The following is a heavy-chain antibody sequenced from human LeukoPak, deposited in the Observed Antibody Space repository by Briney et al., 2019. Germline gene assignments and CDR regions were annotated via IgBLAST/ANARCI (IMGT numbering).Heavy chain of an antibody. Sequence: ASVKVSCKASVYTFTDYFIHWVGQPPGQAPEWMGWLNPNSGGTNYAQTFEGRVTMTRDTSITTAYMDLSSLRSDDTAMYYCVRDTIHNSNPSAPGTNGFDPWGQGTLVTVSS. CDR3: VRDTIHNSNPSAPGTNGFDP. CDR2: LNPNSGGT. J-gene: IGHJ5*02. CDR1: VYTFTDYF. D-gene: IGHD6-13*01. V-gene: IGHV1-2*02.